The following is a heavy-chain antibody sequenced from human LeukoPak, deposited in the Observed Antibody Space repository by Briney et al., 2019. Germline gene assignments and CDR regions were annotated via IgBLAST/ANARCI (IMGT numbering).Heavy chain of an antibody. V-gene: IGHV4-34*01. D-gene: IGHD3-22*01. CDR1: GGSFSGHY. CDR3: ASSGSRWLIDKTYSPY. Sequence: SETLSLTCAVYGGSFSGHYWSWIRQPPGKGLEWIGEINHSGSTNYNPSLKSRLTISIDTSKNQFSLKLSSVTAADTAVYYCASSGSRWLIDKTYSPYWGQGTLVTVSS. CDR2: INHSGST. J-gene: IGHJ4*02.